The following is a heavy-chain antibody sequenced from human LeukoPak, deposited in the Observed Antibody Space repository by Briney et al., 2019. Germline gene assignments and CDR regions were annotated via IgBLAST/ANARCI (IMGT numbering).Heavy chain of an antibody. CDR3: ARHSGLGVVSPYSDY. Sequence: SETLSLTCTVSGGSVSSSSHSWGWIRQPPGKGLEWVGIVSYGGSTHSSPSLKSRVTLAVDTSRNQFSLKLTSVTAADTAVYYCARHSGLGVVSPYSDYWGQGTLVTVSS. CDR1: GGSVSSSSHS. J-gene: IGHJ4*02. CDR2: VSYGGST. V-gene: IGHV4-39*01. D-gene: IGHD2-21*01.